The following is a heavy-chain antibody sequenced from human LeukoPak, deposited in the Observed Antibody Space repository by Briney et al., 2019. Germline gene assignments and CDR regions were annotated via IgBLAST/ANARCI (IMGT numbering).Heavy chain of an antibody. CDR2: ISDSGGKT. D-gene: IGHD1-26*01. Sequence: PGGSLRLSCAASGFTFSNSAMTWVRQAPGKGLEWVSAISDSGGKTHCADSVKGRFTISRDNSKNTLYLQMNSLRVEDTAIYYCAKDWSCDYWGQGTLITVSS. CDR3: AKDWSCDY. V-gene: IGHV3-23*01. J-gene: IGHJ4*02. CDR1: GFTFSNSA.